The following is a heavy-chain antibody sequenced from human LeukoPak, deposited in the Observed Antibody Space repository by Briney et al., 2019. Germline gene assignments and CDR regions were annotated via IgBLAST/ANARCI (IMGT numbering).Heavy chain of an antibody. J-gene: IGHJ3*02. V-gene: IGHV3-21*01. D-gene: IGHD6-19*01. CDR2: ITGSTLSI. CDR3: ARERQWLTHAFDI. Sequence: PGGSLRLSCTASGFTFSSYSMNWVRQAPGKGLEWVSSITGSTLSIYYADSVKGRFTISRDNAKNTLYLQMNSLRAEDTAVYYCARERQWLTHAFDIWGQGTMVTVSS. CDR1: GFTFSSYS.